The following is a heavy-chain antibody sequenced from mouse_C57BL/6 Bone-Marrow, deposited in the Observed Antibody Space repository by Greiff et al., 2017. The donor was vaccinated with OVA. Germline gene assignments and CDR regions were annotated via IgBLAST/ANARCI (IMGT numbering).Heavy chain of an antibody. Sequence: VQLKESGAELVRPGASVKLSCTASGFNIKDDYMHWVKQRPEQGLEWIGWIDPENGDTEYASKFQGKATITADTSSNTAYLQLSSLTSEDTAVYYCTYWSEGDYWGQGTTLTVSS. CDR2: IDPENGDT. J-gene: IGHJ2*01. V-gene: IGHV14-4*01. CDR3: TYWSEGDY. D-gene: IGHD4-1*01. CDR1: GFNIKDDY.